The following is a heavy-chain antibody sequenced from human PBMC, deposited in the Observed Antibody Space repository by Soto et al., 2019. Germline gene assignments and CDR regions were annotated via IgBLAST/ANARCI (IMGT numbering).Heavy chain of an antibody. CDR3: AKDTGGRPYYYYGMDV. V-gene: IGHV3-23*01. CDR2: ISGSGGST. J-gene: IGHJ6*02. Sequence: EVQLLESGGGLVQPGGSLRLSCAASGFTFSSYAMSWVRQAPGKGLEWVSAISGSGGSTYYADSVKGRFTISRDNSKNTLYLQMNSLRAEDTAVYYCAKDTGGRPYYYYGMDVWGQGTTVTVSS. CDR1: GFTFSSYA. D-gene: IGHD4-4*01.